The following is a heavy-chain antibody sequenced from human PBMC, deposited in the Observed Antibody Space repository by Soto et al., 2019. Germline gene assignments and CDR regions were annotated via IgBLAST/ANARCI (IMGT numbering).Heavy chain of an antibody. CDR2: ICYSGST. Sequence: SETLSLTCTVSGGSISSYYWSWIRQPPGKGLEWIGYICYSGSTNYNPSLKSRVTISVDTSKNQFSLKLSSVTAADTAVYYCARAYTLYYYDSSGYFHFDYWGQGTLVTVS. J-gene: IGHJ4*02. CDR1: GGSISSYY. CDR3: ARAYTLYYYDSSGYFHFDY. V-gene: IGHV4-59*01. D-gene: IGHD3-22*01.